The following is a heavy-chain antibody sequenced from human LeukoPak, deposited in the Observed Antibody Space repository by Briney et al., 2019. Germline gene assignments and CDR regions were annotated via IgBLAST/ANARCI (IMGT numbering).Heavy chain of an antibody. V-gene: IGHV4-39*07. CDR3: ALYSSSWDAEYFQH. J-gene: IGHJ1*01. D-gene: IGHD6-13*01. Sequence: SETLSLTCTVSGGSISSSSYYWGWIRQPPGKGLEWIGSIYYSGSTYYNPSLKSRVTISVDTSKNQFSLKLSSVTAADTAVYYCALYSSSWDAEYFQHWGQGTLVTVSS. CDR2: IYYSGST. CDR1: GGSISSSSYY.